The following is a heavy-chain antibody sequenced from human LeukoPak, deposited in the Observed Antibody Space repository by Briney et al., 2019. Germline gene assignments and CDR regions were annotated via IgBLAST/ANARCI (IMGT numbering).Heavy chain of an antibody. CDR3: ARVSGGYVEALYY. CDR2: IYHSGST. D-gene: IGHD5-12*01. Sequence: SETLSLTCTVSGGSISSSSYYWGWIRQPPGKGLEWIGSIYHSGSTYYNPSLKSRVTISVDTSKNQFSLKLSSVTAADTAVYYCARVSGGYVEALYYWGQETLVTVSS. V-gene: IGHV4-39*07. CDR1: GGSISSSSYY. J-gene: IGHJ4*02.